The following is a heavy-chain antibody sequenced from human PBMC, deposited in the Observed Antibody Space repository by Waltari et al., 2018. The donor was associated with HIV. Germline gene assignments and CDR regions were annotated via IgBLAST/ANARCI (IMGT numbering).Heavy chain of an antibody. CDR2: ILSGCRK. CDR3: ASIAYCGGDCYPRGMDV. Sequence: EVQLVESGGGLVQPGGSLRLSCAASGFTVSSNYMSWVRQAPGKGREWVSVILSGCRKYYADSVKSRFTISRDNSKNTLYLQMNSLRAEDTAVYYCASIAYCGGDCYPRGMDVWGQGTTVTVS. J-gene: IGHJ6*02. V-gene: IGHV3-66*01. CDR1: GFTVSSNY. D-gene: IGHD2-21*02.